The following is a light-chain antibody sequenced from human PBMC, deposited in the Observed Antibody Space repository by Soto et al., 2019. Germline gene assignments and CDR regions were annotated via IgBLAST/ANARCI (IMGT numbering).Light chain of an antibody. V-gene: IGKV1-5*03. J-gene: IGKJ2*01. Sequence: DFQMTQSPSTLSASVGDSVTITCRASQSIHTWLAWYQQKPGRTPKLLLYNASVLESGVPSRFSGSGSGTEFTLTISSLQPDDFATYYCQQYSSHPYTFGRGTKLQIK. CDR1: QSIHTW. CDR3: QQYSSHPYT. CDR2: NAS.